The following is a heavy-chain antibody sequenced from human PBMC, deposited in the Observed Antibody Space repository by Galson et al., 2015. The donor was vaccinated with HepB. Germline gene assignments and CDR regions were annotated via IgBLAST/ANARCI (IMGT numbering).Heavy chain of an antibody. CDR1: GYTFTNYA. Sequence: SVKVSCKASGYTFTNYAIIWVRQAPGQGLEWMGWISAYNGNTNYAQKLQGRVTMTTDTSTSTAYMELRSLRSDDTAVYYCARSWFVVVPAATTGMAFDIWGQGTMVTVSS. V-gene: IGHV1-18*01. J-gene: IGHJ3*02. CDR3: ARSWFVVVPAATTGMAFDI. CDR2: ISAYNGNT. D-gene: IGHD2-2*01.